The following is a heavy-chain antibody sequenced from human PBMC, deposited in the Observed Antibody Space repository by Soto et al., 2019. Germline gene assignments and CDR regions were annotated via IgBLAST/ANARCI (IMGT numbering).Heavy chain of an antibody. Sequence: TSDSLSLTCTVSGGASNSYYWTWIRQPAVKGLEWIGRIYSSGSTKYNPSLQSRVTMSLDTSKNQFSLRLTSVTAADTAVCDCGTGHRWSGGLDPCGQGTVVAVS. V-gene: IGHV4-4*07. CDR2: IYSSGST. J-gene: IGHJ5*02. CDR1: GGASNSYY. D-gene: IGHD3-10*01. CDR3: GTGHRWSGGLDP.